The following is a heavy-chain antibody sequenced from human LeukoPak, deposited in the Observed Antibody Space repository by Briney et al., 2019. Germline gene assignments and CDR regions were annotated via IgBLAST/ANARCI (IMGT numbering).Heavy chain of an antibody. CDR1: GGYISSNY. Sequence: SETLSLSCTVSGGYISSNYWSWIRQPPGKGLGWIGYMFYSGSTNYNPSLKSRVTISVDTSKNQVSLKLTSVTAADTAVYYCARIGYSSGWSNFDYWGQGTLVTVSS. J-gene: IGHJ4*02. CDR3: ARIGYSSGWSNFDY. D-gene: IGHD6-19*01. CDR2: MFYSGST. V-gene: IGHV4-59*01.